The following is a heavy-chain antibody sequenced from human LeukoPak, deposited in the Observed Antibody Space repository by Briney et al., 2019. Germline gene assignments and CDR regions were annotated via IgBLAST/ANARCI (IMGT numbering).Heavy chain of an antibody. Sequence: SETLSLTCTVSGGSISSGDYYWSWIRQPPGKGLEWIGYIHYSGNTYYNPSLKSRVSISVDTSMNQFSLQLSPVTAADTAVYYCGRGTFDYDSSVAYWGQGTLVTVSS. CDR1: GGSISSGDYY. J-gene: IGHJ4*02. V-gene: IGHV4-30-4*01. CDR2: IHYSGNT. CDR3: GRGTFDYDSSVAY. D-gene: IGHD3-22*01.